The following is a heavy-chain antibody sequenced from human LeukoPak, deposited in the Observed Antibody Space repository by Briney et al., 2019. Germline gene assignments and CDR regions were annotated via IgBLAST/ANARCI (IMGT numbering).Heavy chain of an antibody. CDR1: GFSFSNAW. V-gene: IGHV4-59*01. J-gene: IGHJ3*02. CDR2: VYKSGGT. D-gene: IGHD4/OR15-4a*01. Sequence: GSLRLSCVASGFSFSNAWMSWVRQAPGKGLEWIGYVYKSGGTNYNPSLKGRVTISVDTSKNQFSLKLSSVTTADTAVYYCARISLTMRDAFDIWGQGTTVTVST. CDR3: ARISLTMRDAFDI.